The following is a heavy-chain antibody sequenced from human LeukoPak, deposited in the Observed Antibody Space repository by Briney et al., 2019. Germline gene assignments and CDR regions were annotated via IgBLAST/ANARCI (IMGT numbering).Heavy chain of an antibody. J-gene: IGHJ6*03. D-gene: IGHD3-10*01. CDR3: ARDLTMVRGVIITYYYYYMDV. CDR1: GFTFSDYY. CDR2: IKQDGSEK. Sequence: TGGSLRLSCAASGFTFSDYYMTWIRQAPGKGLEWVANIKQDGSEKYYVDSVKGRFTISRDNAKNSLYLQMNSLRAEDTAVYYCARDLTMVRGVIITYYYYYMDVWGKGTTVTISS. V-gene: IGHV3-7*01.